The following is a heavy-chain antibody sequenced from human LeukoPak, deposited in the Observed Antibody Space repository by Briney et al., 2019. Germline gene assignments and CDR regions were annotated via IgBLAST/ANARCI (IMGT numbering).Heavy chain of an antibody. J-gene: IGHJ6*03. CDR1: GYTFTSYY. Sequence: ASVKVSCKASGYTFTSYYMHWVRQATGQGLEWMGWMNPNSGNTGYAQKFQGRVTMTRNTSISTAYMELSSLRSEDTAVYYCARGVMVRGVSFHHYYYYMDVWGKGTTVSISS. V-gene: IGHV1-8*02. CDR2: MNPNSGNT. D-gene: IGHD3-10*01. CDR3: ARGVMVRGVSFHHYYYYMDV.